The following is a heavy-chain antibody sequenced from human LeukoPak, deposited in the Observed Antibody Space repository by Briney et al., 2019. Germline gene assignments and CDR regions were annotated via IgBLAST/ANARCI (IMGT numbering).Heavy chain of an antibody. CDR2: IYYSGST. CDR1: GGSISSSSYY. J-gene: IGHJ3*02. D-gene: IGHD3-10*01. CDR3: ASPSKLVVSRGAFDI. Sequence: PSETLSLTCTVSGGSISSSSYYWGWIRQPPGKGLEWIGSIYYSGSTYYNPSLKSRVTISVDTSKNQFSLKLTSVTATDTAVYYCASPSKLVVSRGAFDIWGQGTMVTVSA. V-gene: IGHV4-39*01.